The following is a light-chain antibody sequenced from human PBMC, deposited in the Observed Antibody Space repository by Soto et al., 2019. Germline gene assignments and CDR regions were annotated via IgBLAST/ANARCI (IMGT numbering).Light chain of an antibody. Sequence: QAVVTQEPSLSVSPGGTVTLTCGLSSGSVSTSFYPGWYQQTPGQAPRTLIYSTNTRSSGVPDRFSGSILGNKAALTITGAQTDDECDYYCVLYMASGIPWAFGGGTQLTVL. J-gene: IGLJ3*02. CDR2: STN. CDR1: SGSVSTSFY. V-gene: IGLV8-61*01. CDR3: VLYMASGIPWA.